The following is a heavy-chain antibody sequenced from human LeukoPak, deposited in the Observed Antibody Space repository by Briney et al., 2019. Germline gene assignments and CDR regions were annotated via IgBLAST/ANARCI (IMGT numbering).Heavy chain of an antibody. CDR1: GYSFNTYW. D-gene: IGHD3-9*01. V-gene: IGHV5-51*01. CDR2: IYPGDSDT. Sequence: PGESLKISCKGSGYSFNTYWIGWVRQMPGKGLEWMGIIYPGDSDTRYSPSFQGQVTISADKSISTAYLQWSSLKASDTAMYYCARGKPDYDILTVFDYWGQGTLVTVSS. J-gene: IGHJ4*02. CDR3: ARGKPDYDILTVFDY.